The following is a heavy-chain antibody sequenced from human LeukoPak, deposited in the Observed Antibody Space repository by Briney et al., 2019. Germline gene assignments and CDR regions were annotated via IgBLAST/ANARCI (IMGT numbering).Heavy chain of an antibody. V-gene: IGHV3-7*01. D-gene: IGHD6-13*01. Sequence: PGGSLRLSCTTSGFTFTLYWMAWIRQSPGKGLEWVTNINQDESQQYYLESVEGRFTVSRDNARNSVYLHMNNLRVEDTAVYYCSNGIYSPSYWGRGTLVTVPS. CDR3: SNGIYSPSY. CDR1: GFTFTLYW. J-gene: IGHJ4*02. CDR2: INQDESQQ.